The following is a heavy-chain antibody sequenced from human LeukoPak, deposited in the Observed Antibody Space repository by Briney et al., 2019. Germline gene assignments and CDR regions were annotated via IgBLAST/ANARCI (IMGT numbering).Heavy chain of an antibody. V-gene: IGHV1-69*13. CDR3: ARACERANQFSYYYYYMDV. J-gene: IGHJ6*03. D-gene: IGHD3-3*01. CDR2: IIPIFGTA. Sequence: GASVKVSCKASGGTFSSYAISWVRHAPGQGLEWMGGIIPIFGTANYAQKFQGRVTFTADESTSTAYMELSSLRSEDTAVYYCARACERANQFSYYYYYMDVWGKGTTVTISS. CDR1: GGTFSSYA.